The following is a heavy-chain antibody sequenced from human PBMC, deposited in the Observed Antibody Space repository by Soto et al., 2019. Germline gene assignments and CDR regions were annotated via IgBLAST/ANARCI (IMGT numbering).Heavy chain of an antibody. V-gene: IGHV3-74*01. J-gene: IGHJ4*02. CDR2: INSDGSST. D-gene: IGHD6-13*01. Sequence: LRLSCAASGXTFSSYWMHWVRQAPGKGLVWVSRINSDGSSTSYADSVKGRFTISRDNAKNTLYLQMNSLRAEDTAVYYCARASKQQLVPGYWGQGTLVTVSS. CDR3: ARASKQQLVPGY. CDR1: GXTFSSYW.